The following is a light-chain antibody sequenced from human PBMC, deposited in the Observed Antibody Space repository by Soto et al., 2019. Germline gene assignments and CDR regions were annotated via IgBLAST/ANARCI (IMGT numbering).Light chain of an antibody. CDR3: QQSYSTPYT. CDR2: AAS. V-gene: IGKV1-39*01. J-gene: IGKJ2*01. Sequence: DIQMTQSPSSLSASVGDRVTITCRASQSISSYLNWYQQKPGKAPKLLIYAASSLQSGVPSRFRGSGPGTDFTLTISSLQPEDFATYYCQQSYSTPYTFCQGTKLEIK. CDR1: QSISSY.